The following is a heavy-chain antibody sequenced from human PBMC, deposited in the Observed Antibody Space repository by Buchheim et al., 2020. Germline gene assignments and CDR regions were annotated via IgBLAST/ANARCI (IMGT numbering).Heavy chain of an antibody. J-gene: IGHJ4*02. V-gene: IGHV4-34*01. CDR3: ARGGRGYSYGFKSDMWHRYPGIFDY. CDR1: GGSFSGYY. Sequence: QVQLQQWGAGLLKPSETLSLTCAVYGGSFSGYYWSWIRQPPGKGLEWIGEINHSGSTNYNPSLKSRVTISVDTSKNQFSLKLSSVTAADTAVYYCARGGRGYSYGFKSDMWHRYPGIFDYWGQGTL. CDR2: INHSGST. D-gene: IGHD5-18*01.